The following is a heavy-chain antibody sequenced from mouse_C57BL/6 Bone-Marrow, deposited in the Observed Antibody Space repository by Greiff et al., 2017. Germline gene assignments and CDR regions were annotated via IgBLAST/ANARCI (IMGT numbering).Heavy chain of an antibody. Sequence: VQLQQPGAELVRPGASVKLSCTASGFNIKDYYMHWVKQRPDQGLEWIGRIDPADGDTEYAPKFQGKATLTVDKSSNTAYLQLSSLTSEDSAVYYCAIDYSNYNYAFVYWGQGTLVTVSA. CDR1: GFNIKDYY. CDR2: IDPADGDT. D-gene: IGHD1-1*02. CDR3: AIDYSNYNYAFVY. J-gene: IGHJ3*01. V-gene: IGHV14-1*01.